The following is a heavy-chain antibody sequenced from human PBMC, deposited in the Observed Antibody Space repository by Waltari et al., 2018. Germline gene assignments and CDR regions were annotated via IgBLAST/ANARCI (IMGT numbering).Heavy chain of an antibody. D-gene: IGHD3-3*01. CDR3: ARDPTLFGVRQNYFDS. Sequence: EALLVESGGNLVQPGESLRLTCEASGFTLSDNITSGVRQVPGKGLEWVASISQDGETNYVASVKGRFTISRDNAKKSLVLLLNNLRVDDSGIYYCARDPTLFGVRQNYFDSWGQGTLVTVSS. CDR1: GFTLSDNI. J-gene: IGHJ4*02. CDR2: ISQDGET. V-gene: IGHV3-7*04.